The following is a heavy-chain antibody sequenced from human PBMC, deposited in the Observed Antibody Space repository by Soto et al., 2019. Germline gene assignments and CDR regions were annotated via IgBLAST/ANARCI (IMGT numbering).Heavy chain of an antibody. Sequence: TSETKCVTSTVADEYIIPNGWSWVRQPPGKGLEWVGYVYYIGSTNYNPSLKSRVTISVDTSKNQFSLNLSSVTAADTAVYYCARHARRMAFFDFWGQGTLVTVS. V-gene: IGHV4-59*08. J-gene: IGHJ4*02. CDR3: ARHARRMAFFDF. CDR1: DEYIIPNG. D-gene: IGHD6-6*01. CDR2: VYYIGST.